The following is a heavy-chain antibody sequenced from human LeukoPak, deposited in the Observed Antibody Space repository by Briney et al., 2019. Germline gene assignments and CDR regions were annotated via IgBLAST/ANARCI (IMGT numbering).Heavy chain of an antibody. V-gene: IGHV3-23*01. D-gene: IGHD3-22*01. CDR1: GFTFSSYA. J-gene: IGHJ4*02. CDR3: AKRNCYDSRAYLFDY. CDR2: IGGSNGNT. Sequence: PGGSLRLSCAASGFTFSSYAMSWVRQAPGKGLEWVSAIGGSNGNTFYADSVKGRFTISRDNSKNTLYLQMSSLRAEDTAVYYCAKRNCYDSRAYLFDYWGQGTLVTVSS.